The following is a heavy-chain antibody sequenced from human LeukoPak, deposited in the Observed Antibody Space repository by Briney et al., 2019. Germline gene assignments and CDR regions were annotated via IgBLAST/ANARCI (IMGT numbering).Heavy chain of an antibody. Sequence: PGGSLRLSCAASGFTFSSYAMHWVRQAPGKGLEWVAVISYDGSNKYYADSVKGRFTISRDNSKNTLYLQMNSLRAEDTAVYYCARVILTGYYGSPGIIDYWGQGTLVTVSS. V-gene: IGHV3-30*04. D-gene: IGHD3-9*01. CDR3: ARVILTGYYGSPGIIDY. J-gene: IGHJ4*02. CDR2: ISYDGSNK. CDR1: GFTFSSYA.